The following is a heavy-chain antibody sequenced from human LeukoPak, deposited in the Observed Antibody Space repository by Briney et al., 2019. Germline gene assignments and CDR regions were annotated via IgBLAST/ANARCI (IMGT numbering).Heavy chain of an antibody. CDR3: AKDPYANYYDSSGYLDY. CDR2: ISGSGGST. Sequence: GGSLRLSCVASGFTFRHYAMSWVRQAPGKGLEWVSAISGSGGSTYYADSVKGRFTISRDNSKNTLYLQMNSLRAEDTAVYYCAKDPYANYYDSSGYLDYWGQGTLVTVSS. J-gene: IGHJ4*02. CDR1: GFTFRHYA. V-gene: IGHV3-23*01. D-gene: IGHD3-22*01.